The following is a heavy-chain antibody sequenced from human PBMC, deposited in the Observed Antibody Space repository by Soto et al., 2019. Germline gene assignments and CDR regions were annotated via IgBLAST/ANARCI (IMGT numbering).Heavy chain of an antibody. CDR1: GGTFKTES. Sequence: QVRLVQSGAEVKKPGSSVKVSCKYSGGTFKTESINWLRQAPGQGLEWMGNILPFFDTTDDAPKFHGSDTVDSDHDTKTAYMELSSRTSQHTALYFCARGHEYGDNSDGFDICGQWTKVSFSA. V-gene: IGHV1-69*13. CDR3: ARGHEYGDNSDGFDI. D-gene: IGHD4-17*01. J-gene: IGHJ3*02. CDR2: ILPFFDTT.